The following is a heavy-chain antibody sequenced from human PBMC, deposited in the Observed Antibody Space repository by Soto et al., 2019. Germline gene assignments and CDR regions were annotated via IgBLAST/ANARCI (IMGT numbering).Heavy chain of an antibody. CDR3: ARHLGPKLAFDS. CDR2: ISGYNGNT. V-gene: IGHV1-18*04. D-gene: IGHD7-27*01. J-gene: IGHJ4*02. Sequence: ASVKVSCKASGYTFTSYAITWVRQAPGQGLEWMGWISGYNGNTKYAQKLQGRVTMTTDTSKSQFSLRLNSVTAADTAVYYCARHLGPKLAFDSWGQGTLVTVSS. CDR1: GYTFTSYA.